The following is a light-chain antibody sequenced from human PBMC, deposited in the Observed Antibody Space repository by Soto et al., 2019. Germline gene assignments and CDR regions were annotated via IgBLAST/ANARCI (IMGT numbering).Light chain of an antibody. V-gene: IGKV1-5*01. CDR1: QSISSY. CDR2: DAS. J-gene: IGKJ5*01. CDR3: QQYNSYPIT. Sequence: DIQMTQSRSSRSASXXDKVXITCLASQSISSYLNWYQQKPGKAPKXXIYDASNLESGVPSRFSGSGSGTEFTLTISSLQPDDFATYYCQQYNSYPITFGQGTRLEIK.